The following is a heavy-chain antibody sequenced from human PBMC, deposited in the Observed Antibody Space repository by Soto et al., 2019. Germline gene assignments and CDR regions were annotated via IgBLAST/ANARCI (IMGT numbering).Heavy chain of an antibody. J-gene: IGHJ4*02. D-gene: IGHD7-27*01. CDR2: ISPHSGGP. V-gene: IGHV1-2*02. Sequence: QVRLVQSGAEVKKPGASVRVTCKASGYTFSGYYVHWVRQAPGQVLEWMGSISPHSGGPNYAQRFQVRVPMTWDTSMTTVYMEMSGLTSDDTAVYYCAREEQTGANYYLDYWGQGTLVTVSS. CDR3: AREEQTGANYYLDY. CDR1: GYTFSGYY.